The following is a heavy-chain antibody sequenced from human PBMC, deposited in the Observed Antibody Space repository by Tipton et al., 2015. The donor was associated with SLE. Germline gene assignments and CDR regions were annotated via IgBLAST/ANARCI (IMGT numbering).Heavy chain of an antibody. CDR3: ARDPFSAFDI. Sequence: QLVQSGAEVKTPGAPVKVSCKASGYTFTRYGISWVRQVPGQGFEWMGWISTDNGDTNYARKLRGRVTLSTDTSTNTAYMELRSLRSDDTAVYYCARDPFSAFDIWGQGTTVTVSS. V-gene: IGHV1-18*01. CDR1: GYTFTRYG. J-gene: IGHJ3*02. CDR2: ISTDNGDT.